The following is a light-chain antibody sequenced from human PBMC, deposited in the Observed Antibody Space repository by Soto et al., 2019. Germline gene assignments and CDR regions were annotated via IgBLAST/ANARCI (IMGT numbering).Light chain of an antibody. CDR3: SSYAGTNNLGV. V-gene: IGLV2-8*01. J-gene: IGLJ3*02. Sequence: QSVLTQPPSASGSPGQSVTISCTGTSSDIGGYNFVSWYQQHPGKAPKLILYEVNKRPSGVPDRFSGSKSGNTASLTVSGLQAEDEGDYYCSSYAGTNNLGVFGGGTKLTVL. CDR1: SSDIGGYNF. CDR2: EVN.